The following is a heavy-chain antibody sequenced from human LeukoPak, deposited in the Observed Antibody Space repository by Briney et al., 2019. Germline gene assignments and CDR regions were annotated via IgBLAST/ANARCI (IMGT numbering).Heavy chain of an antibody. CDR2: ISWNSGSI. J-gene: IGHJ4*02. CDR1: GFTFGDYA. D-gene: IGHD5-18*01. Sequence: PGGSLTLSCAASGFTFGDYAMHWVRQVPGKGLEWVSGISWNSGSIGYADSVKGRFTISRDNARNSLYLQMNSLRAEDTALYYCAKDYTAMVRGVDYWGQGTLVTVSS. V-gene: IGHV3-9*01. CDR3: AKDYTAMVRGVDY.